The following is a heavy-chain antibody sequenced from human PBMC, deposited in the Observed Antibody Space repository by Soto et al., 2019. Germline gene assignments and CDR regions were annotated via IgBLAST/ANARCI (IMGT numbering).Heavy chain of an antibody. Sequence: ASVQVSCKASGYTFTSYDINWVRQATGQGLDGMGWMNPNSGNTGYAQKFQVRVTMTRNTYISTAYMALSSLRSADTAVYYCAADAPLLYDSSAYDAFDYWGQGTLVTVS. D-gene: IGHD3-22*01. J-gene: IGHJ4*02. CDR2: MNPNSGNT. CDR3: AADAPLLYDSSAYDAFDY. CDR1: GYTFTSYD. V-gene: IGHV1-8*01.